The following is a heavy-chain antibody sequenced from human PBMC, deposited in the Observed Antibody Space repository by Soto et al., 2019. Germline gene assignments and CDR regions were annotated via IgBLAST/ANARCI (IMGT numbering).Heavy chain of an antibody. CDR2: ISGSGGST. Sequence: PWGSLRLSCAASGFTFSSYAMSWGRQSPGMGLEWVSAISGSGGSTYYADSVSGRFTISRDNSKNTLYLQMNSQRAQDTAVYYCAKDRNFYASRGDSYSDALGILGHGTMVT. V-gene: IGHV3-23*01. J-gene: IGHJ3*02. CDR3: AKDRNFYASRGDSYSDALGI. CDR1: GFTFSSYA. D-gene: IGHD3-22*01.